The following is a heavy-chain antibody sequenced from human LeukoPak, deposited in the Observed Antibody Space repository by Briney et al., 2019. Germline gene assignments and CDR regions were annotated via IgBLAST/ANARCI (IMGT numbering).Heavy chain of an antibody. J-gene: IGHJ4*02. V-gene: IGHV3-30*03. CDR1: GFPFRDHA. Sequence: GRSLRLSCEASGFPFRDHAMHWVRQAPGKGLEWVAVISYDARHENYADSVKGRFTVSRDDSRSTLYLQTNSLKTDDTAVYFCARDEFDGYNLGPSIYWGQGTLVTVSS. CDR2: ISYDARHE. CDR3: ARDEFDGYNLGPSIY. D-gene: IGHD5-24*01.